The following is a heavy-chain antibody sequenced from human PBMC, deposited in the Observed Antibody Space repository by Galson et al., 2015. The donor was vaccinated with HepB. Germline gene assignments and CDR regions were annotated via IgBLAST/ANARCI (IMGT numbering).Heavy chain of an antibody. CDR2: ISGSGDST. CDR1: GFTFSSYA. V-gene: IGHV3-23*01. J-gene: IGHJ4*02. D-gene: IGHD6-19*01. Sequence: LRLSCAASGFTFSSYAMSWVRQAPGKGLEWVSTISGSGDSTYYANSVKGRFTISRDNSKNTLYLQMNSLSAEDTAVYYCARDGAVAGLGDYWGQGTLVTVSS. CDR3: ARDGAVAGLGDY.